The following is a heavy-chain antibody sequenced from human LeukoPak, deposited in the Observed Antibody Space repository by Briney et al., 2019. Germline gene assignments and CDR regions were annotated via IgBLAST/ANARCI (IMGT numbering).Heavy chain of an antibody. CDR2: IKQDGSEK. J-gene: IGHJ3*02. Sequence: GGSLRLSCAASGFTFSSYWMSWVRQAPGKGLEWVANIKQDGSEKYYVDSVKGRFTISRDNAKNSLYLQMNSLRAEDTAVYYCAREGYYYDSSDAFDIWGQGTMVTVSS. V-gene: IGHV3-7*01. CDR3: AREGYYYDSSDAFDI. D-gene: IGHD3-22*01. CDR1: GFTFSSYW.